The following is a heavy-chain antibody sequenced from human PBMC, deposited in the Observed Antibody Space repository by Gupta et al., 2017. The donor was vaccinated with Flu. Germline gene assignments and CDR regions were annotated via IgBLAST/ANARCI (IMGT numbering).Heavy chain of an antibody. CDR3: ARATYSSSWYIGGAFDI. CDR1: GGSISSGGYS. J-gene: IGHJ3*02. Sequence: QVQLQESGPGLVKPSQTLSLTCTVSGGSISSGGYSWSWIRQHPGKGLEWIGYIYYSGSTYYNPSLKSRVTISVDTSKNQFSLKLSSVTAADTAVYYCARATYSSSWYIGGAFDIWGQGTMVTVSS. V-gene: IGHV4-31*03. CDR2: IYYSGST. D-gene: IGHD6-13*01.